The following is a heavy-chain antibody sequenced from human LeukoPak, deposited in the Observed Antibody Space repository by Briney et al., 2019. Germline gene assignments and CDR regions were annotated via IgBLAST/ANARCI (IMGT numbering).Heavy chain of an antibody. CDR2: IYYSGST. CDR1: GGSISSYY. J-gene: IGHJ2*01. D-gene: IGHD3-22*01. V-gene: IGHV4-59*01. Sequence: PSETLSLTCAVSGGSISSYYWSWIRQPPGKGLEWIGYIYYSGSTNYNPSLKSRVTISVDTSKNQFSLKLSSVTAADTAVYYCARARIVVAINPFWYFDLWGRGTLVTVSS. CDR3: ARARIVVAINPFWYFDL.